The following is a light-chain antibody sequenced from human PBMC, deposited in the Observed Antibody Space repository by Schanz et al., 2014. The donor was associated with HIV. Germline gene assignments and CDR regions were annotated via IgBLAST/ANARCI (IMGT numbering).Light chain of an antibody. J-gene: IGKJ4*02. CDR3: QHYGDSRGT. CDR1: QSVGGSQ. Sequence: EIVMTQSPATLSVSPGERATLSCRASQSVGGSQMAWYQHRRGQAPRLLFYATSFRATGVPDRFSGSGSGTDFTLTISRLEPEDFAVYYCQHYGDSRGTFGGGTKV. V-gene: IGKV3-20*01. CDR2: ATS.